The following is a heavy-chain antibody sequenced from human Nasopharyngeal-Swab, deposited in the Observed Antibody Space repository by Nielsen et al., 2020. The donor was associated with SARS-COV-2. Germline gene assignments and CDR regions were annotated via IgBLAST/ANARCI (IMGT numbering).Heavy chain of an antibody. CDR2: ISGSGGST. CDR3: ARDGTAAALDY. V-gene: IGHV3-23*01. J-gene: IGHJ4*02. Sequence: GESLKISCAASGFTFSSYAMSWVRQAPGKGLEWVSAISGSGGSTYYADSVKGRFTISRDNSKNTLYLQMNSLRAEDTAVYYCARDGTAAALDYWGQGTLVTVSS. CDR1: GFTFSSYA. D-gene: IGHD6-13*01.